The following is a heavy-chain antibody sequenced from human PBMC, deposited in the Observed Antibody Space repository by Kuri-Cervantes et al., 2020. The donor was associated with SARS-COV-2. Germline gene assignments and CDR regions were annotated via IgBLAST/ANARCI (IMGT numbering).Heavy chain of an antibody. Sequence: SVKGSCKASGYSFTDYYIHWVRQAPGQGLDWMGRINPNSGGTDYAQRFQGWVTVTRDTSINTAYMVLTRLTSDDTAIYYCARGGAPHRISRFLETSYLDVWGQGSLVTVSS. V-gene: IGHV1-2*04. CDR3: ARGGAPHRISRFLETSYLDV. CDR1: GYSFTDYY. CDR2: INPNSGGT. J-gene: IGHJ4*02. D-gene: IGHD3-3*01.